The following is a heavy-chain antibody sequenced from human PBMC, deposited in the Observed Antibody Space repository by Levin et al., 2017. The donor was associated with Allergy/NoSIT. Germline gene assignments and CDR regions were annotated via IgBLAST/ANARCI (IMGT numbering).Heavy chain of an antibody. V-gene: IGHV4-30-2*01. CDR1: GGSISSGGYS. CDR3: ARVNRNDYDDAFDI. J-gene: IGHJ3*02. CDR2: IYHSGST. Sequence: SETLSLTCAVSGGSISSGGYSWSWIRQPPGKGLEWIGYIYHSGSTYYNPSLKSRVTISVDRSKNQFSLKLSSVTAADTAVYYCARVNRNDYDDAFDIWGQGTMVTVSS. D-gene: IGHD1-1*01.